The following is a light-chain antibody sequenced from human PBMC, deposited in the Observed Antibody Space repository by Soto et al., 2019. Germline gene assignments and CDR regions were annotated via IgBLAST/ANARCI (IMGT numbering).Light chain of an antibody. Sequence: QSALTQPASVSGSPGQSITISCTGTSIDVGSYNLVSWYQQYPDKAPKLIIYEGTKRPSGISNRFSGSKSGNTASLTISGLQAEDEAHYHCCSYAGGGLSLWVFGGGTKVTVL. CDR2: EGT. V-gene: IGLV2-23*01. CDR1: SIDVGSYNL. CDR3: CSYAGGGLSLWV. J-gene: IGLJ3*02.